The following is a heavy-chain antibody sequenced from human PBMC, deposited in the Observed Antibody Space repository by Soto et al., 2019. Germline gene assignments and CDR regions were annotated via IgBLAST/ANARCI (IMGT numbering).Heavy chain of an antibody. CDR3: ARAGVRGYNYGFTGGGSDYFDY. J-gene: IGHJ4*02. D-gene: IGHD5-18*01. V-gene: IGHV1-69*01. CDR2: IIPIFGTA. Sequence: QVQLVQSGAEVKKPGSSVKVSCKASGGTFSSYAISWVRQAPGQGLEWMGGIIPIFGTANHAQKVQGRVTITADESTSTAEMELVSLRAEDTAVYYCARAGVRGYNYGFTGGGSDYFDYWGQGTLVTVSS. CDR1: GGTFSSYA.